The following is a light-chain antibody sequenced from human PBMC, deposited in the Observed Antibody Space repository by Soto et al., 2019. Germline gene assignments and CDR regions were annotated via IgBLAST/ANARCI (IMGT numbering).Light chain of an antibody. Sequence: QSVLTQPPSASGSPGQSVTISCTGTNSDVGGYNYVSWYQQYPGKAPKLIIYEVNERPSGVPDRFSGSKSGNTASLTVSGLQTADEADYYCSSYAXSNWYVFGTGTKVTXL. V-gene: IGLV2-8*01. CDR2: EVN. J-gene: IGLJ1*01. CDR1: NSDVGGYNY. CDR3: SSYAXSNWYV.